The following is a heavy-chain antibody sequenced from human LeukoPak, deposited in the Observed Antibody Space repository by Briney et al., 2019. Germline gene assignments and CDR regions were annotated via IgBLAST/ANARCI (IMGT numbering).Heavy chain of an antibody. D-gene: IGHD4-23*01. CDR1: GGSVTNYY. V-gene: IGHV4-59*02. J-gene: IGHJ4*02. CDR2: SFHSGKT. CDR3: ARGGDDYGGLFDY. Sequence: PSETLSLTCSVSGGSVTNYYWSWIRQPPGKGLEWIGYSFHSGKTNYNPSLESRITISVDKSKNQFSLKLSSVTAADTAVYYCARGGDDYGGLFDYWGQGTLVTFSS.